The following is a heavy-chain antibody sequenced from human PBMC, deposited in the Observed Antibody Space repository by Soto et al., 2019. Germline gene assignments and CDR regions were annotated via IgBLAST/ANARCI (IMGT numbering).Heavy chain of an antibody. CDR1: GGSLSGYY. V-gene: IGHV4-34*01. CDR2: INHSGST. J-gene: IGHJ6*02. D-gene: IGHD6-13*01. Sequence: SETMSLTCAVYGGSLSGYYWGWIRQPPGKGLEWIGEINHSGSTNFNPSLKTRVTISVDTSKNQLTLKLSSVTAAGTAVYSCERVGPSQQPPRGYYYYGMDVWGQGTMVTVSS. CDR3: ERVGPSQQPPRGYYYYGMDV.